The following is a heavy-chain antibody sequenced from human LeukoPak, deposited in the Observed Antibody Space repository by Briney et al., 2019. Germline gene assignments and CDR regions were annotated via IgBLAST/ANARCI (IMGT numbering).Heavy chain of an antibody. CDR1: GDSITTYY. CDR2: IYTSGST. J-gene: IGHJ5*02. D-gene: IGHD6-19*01. V-gene: IGHV4-4*07. Sequence: PSETLSLTCTVSGDSITTYYWSWIRQPAGKGLEWIGRIYTSGSTNYNPSLKSRVTMSVDTSKNQFSLKLSSVTAADTAVYYCARGGQWLVPNWFDPWGQGTLVTVSS. CDR3: ARGGQWLVPNWFDP.